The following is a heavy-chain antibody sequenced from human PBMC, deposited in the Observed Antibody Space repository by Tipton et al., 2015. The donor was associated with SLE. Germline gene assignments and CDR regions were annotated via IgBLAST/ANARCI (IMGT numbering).Heavy chain of an antibody. CDR2: ISYDESNK. D-gene: IGHD2-21*02. CDR3: TSELLNWFDP. J-gene: IGHJ5*02. Sequence: SLRLSCAASGFTFSTYSIHWVRQAPGKGLEWVAVISYDESNKYYADSVKGRFTISRDNSKNTLYLQMNSLRGDDTAVYYCTSELLNWFDPWGQGTLVTVSS. V-gene: IGHV3-30*04. CDR1: GFTFSTYS.